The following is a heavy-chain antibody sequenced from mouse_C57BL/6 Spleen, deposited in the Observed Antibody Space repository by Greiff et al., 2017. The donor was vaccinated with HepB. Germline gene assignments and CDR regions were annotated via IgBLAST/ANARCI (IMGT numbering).Heavy chain of an antibody. CDR3: ARGDGSRDFDV. V-gene: IGHV1-82*01. CDR2: IYPGDGDT. D-gene: IGHD1-1*01. J-gene: IGHJ1*03. CDR1: GYAFSSSW. Sequence: VQLQQSGPELVKPGASVKISCKASGYAFSSSWMNWVKQRPGKGLEWIGRIYPGDGDTNYNGKFKGKATLTADKTSSTAYMQLSSLTSEDSAVYFCARGDGSRDFDVWGTGTTVTVSS.